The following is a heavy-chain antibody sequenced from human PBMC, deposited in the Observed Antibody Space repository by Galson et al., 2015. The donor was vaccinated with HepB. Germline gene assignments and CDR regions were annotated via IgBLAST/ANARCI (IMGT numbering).Heavy chain of an antibody. D-gene: IGHD6-13*01. V-gene: IGHV4-30-4*01. J-gene: IGHJ3*02. CDR2: IYHGGST. Sequence: LSLTCTVSGDSISSGDNYWTWIRQPPGKGLEWIGHIYHGGSTYYNPSLRSRITMSVDTSKNQFLLELRSVTAADTAVYFCARDPYSSIWSDAFDTWGRGTLVTVSS. CDR3: ARDPYSSIWSDAFDT. CDR1: GDSISSGDNY.